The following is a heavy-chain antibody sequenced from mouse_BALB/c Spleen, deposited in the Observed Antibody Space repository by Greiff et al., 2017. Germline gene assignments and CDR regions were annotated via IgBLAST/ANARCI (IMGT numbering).Heavy chain of an antibody. CDR2: INPSNGRT. CDR3: ARSDYDYDDYYAMDY. J-gene: IGHJ4*01. CDR1: GYTFTSYW. Sequence: QVHVKQPGAELVKPGASVKLSCKASGYTFTSYWMHWVKQRPGQGLEWIGEINPSNGRTNYNEKFKSKATLTVDKSSSTAYMQLSSLTSEDSAVYYCARSDYDYDDYYAMDYWGQGTSVTVSS. V-gene: IGHV1S81*02. D-gene: IGHD2-4*01.